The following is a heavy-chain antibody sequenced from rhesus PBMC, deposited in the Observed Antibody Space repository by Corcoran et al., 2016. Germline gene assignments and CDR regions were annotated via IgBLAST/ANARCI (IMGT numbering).Heavy chain of an antibody. D-gene: IGHD2-39*02. V-gene: IGHV3S42*01. Sequence: EVQLVESGGGLEKPGGSLRLSCAASGFTFSSYWMNWVRPTPGKGLEWISASNSGGGSTDYADTRKGLFTISRDNSKNTLSLQMNSRRAEDTAVYYWAKGEWWTPNWYYWGQGVLVTVSS. J-gene: IGHJ4*01. CDR2: SNSGGGST. CDR1: GFTFSSYW. CDR3: AKGEWWTPNWYY.